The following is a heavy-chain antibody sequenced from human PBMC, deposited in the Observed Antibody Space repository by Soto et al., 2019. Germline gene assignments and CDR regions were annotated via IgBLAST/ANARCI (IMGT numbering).Heavy chain of an antibody. CDR2: IIPIFGTA. D-gene: IGHD5-12*01. CDR1: GGTFSSYA. CDR3: AREATAYRAFDI. J-gene: IGHJ3*02. V-gene: IGHV1-69*13. Sequence: SVKVSCKASGGTFSSYAISWVRQAPGQGLEWMGGIIPIFGTANYAQKFQGRVTITADESTSTAYMELSSLRSEDTAVYYCAREATAYRAFDIWGQGTMVTVSS.